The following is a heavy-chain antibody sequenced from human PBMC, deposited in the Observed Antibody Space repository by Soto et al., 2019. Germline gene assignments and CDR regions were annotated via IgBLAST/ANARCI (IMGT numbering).Heavy chain of an antibody. V-gene: IGHV4-34*01. CDR2: INHSGST. CDR1: GGSFSGYY. J-gene: IGHJ6*03. D-gene: IGHD2-15*01. CDR3: ARSGEDSLHCSGGSCYPIYYYYYYMDV. Sequence: SETLSLTCAVYGGSFSGYYWSWIRQPPGKGLEWIGEINHSGSTNYNPSLKSRVTISVDTSKNQFSLKLSSVTAADTAVYYCARSGEDSLHCSGGSCYPIYYYYYYMDVWGKGTTVTVSS.